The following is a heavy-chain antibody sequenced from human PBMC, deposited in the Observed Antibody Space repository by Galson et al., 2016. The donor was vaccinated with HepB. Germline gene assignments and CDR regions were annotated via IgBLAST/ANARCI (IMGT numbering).Heavy chain of an antibody. J-gene: IGHJ4*02. CDR3: VKGPVASGRKPFDY. CDR1: GFISSKFA. CDR2: MSASGGT. V-gene: IGHV3-23*01. D-gene: IGHD6-19*01. Sequence: SLRLSCAASGFISSKFAISWVRQAPGKGLEWVSSMSASGGTFYAASVKGRFTISRDNFKNMVYLQQNSLRAEEAALYYCVKGPVASGRKPFDYGAREPWSSSPQ.